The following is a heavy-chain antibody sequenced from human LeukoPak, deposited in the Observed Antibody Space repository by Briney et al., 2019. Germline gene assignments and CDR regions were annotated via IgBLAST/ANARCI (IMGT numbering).Heavy chain of an antibody. D-gene: IGHD1-1*01. CDR1: GFTFITAW. CDR3: ISGGGTADY. V-gene: IGHV3-15*01. CDR2: TKIKTDDGTP. Sequence: PGGSLRLSCAASGFTFITAWMNWMGWVRQAPGKGLEWVGLTKIKTDDGTPDYAALVKGRFTISRDDSKNTVYLEMHSLETEDTAVYYCISGGGTADYWGQGTLVSVSS. J-gene: IGHJ4*02.